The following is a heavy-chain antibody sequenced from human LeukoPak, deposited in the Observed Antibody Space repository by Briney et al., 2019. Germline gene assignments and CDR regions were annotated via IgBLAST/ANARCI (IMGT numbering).Heavy chain of an antibody. CDR1: GGSINGHY. J-gene: IGHJ4*02. D-gene: IGHD2-15*01. V-gene: IGHV4-59*11. CDR2: IYDRGSHYSGST. Sequence: SETLSLTCTVSGGSINGHYWTWIRQSPGKGREWIGYIYDRGSHYSGSTNYNPSLKSRVTISVDTSKNQFSLKLSSVTAADTAVYYCARVETVVAATVLFDYWGQGTLVTVSS. CDR3: ARVETVVAATVLFDY.